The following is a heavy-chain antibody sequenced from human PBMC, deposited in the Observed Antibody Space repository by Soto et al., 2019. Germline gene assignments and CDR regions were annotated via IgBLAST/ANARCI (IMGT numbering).Heavy chain of an antibody. Sequence: EVQLFESGGGLIQPGGSLRLSCAASGFTLSSYAMSWVRQAPGKGLQWVSAISDSGGSTYYADSVKGRFTISRDNSKNTLYLHMNSLRAEDTAVYYCAKPFIIAVATPFFHYWGQGTLVTVSS. J-gene: IGHJ4*02. CDR1: GFTLSSYA. V-gene: IGHV3-23*01. CDR2: ISDSGGST. CDR3: AKPFIIAVATPFFHY. D-gene: IGHD6-19*01.